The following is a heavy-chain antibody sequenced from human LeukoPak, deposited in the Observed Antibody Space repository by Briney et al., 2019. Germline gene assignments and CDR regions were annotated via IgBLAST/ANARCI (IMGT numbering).Heavy chain of an antibody. J-gene: IGHJ3*02. CDR2: IYYSGST. D-gene: IGHD2-2*01. Sequence: KPSETLSLTCTVSGSSISSYYWSWIRQPPGKGLEWIGYIYYSGSTNYNPSLKSRVTISVDTSKNQFSLKLSSVTAADTAVYYCARHQGRYCSSTSCYAFDIWGQGTMVTVSS. V-gene: IGHV4-59*08. CDR3: ARHQGRYCSSTSCYAFDI. CDR1: GSSISSYY.